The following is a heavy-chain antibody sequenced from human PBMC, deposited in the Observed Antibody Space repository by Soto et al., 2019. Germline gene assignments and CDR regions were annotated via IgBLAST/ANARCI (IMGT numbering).Heavy chain of an antibody. D-gene: IGHD6-19*01. V-gene: IGHV4-39*01. CDR2: IFYSGST. J-gene: IGHJ4*02. CDR3: ARRYGWLYFDY. Sequence: QLQLQESGPGLVKPWETLSLICTVSGDSISSSNYFWGWIRQPPGKGLEWIGTIFYSGSTYYNPSLKSPVPLSVHTSKNPFSLKLTSVTAADTALYYCARRYGWLYFDYWGQGSLVTVSS. CDR1: GDSISSSNYF.